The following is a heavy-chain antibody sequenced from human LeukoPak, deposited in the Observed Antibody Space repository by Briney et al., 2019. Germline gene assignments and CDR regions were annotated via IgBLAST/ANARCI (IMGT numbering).Heavy chain of an antibody. CDR3: AKNDYGDYVH. CDR2: ISYDGSDK. CDR1: GFTFSSYD. D-gene: IGHD4-17*01. Sequence: GGSLRLSCATSGFTFSSYDMHWVRQAPGKGLEWVAVISYDGSDKTYGDSVKGRFTISRENSKNTVYLRMNSLRAEDTAVYYCAKNDYGDYVHWGQGTLVTVSS. V-gene: IGHV3-30*18. J-gene: IGHJ4*02.